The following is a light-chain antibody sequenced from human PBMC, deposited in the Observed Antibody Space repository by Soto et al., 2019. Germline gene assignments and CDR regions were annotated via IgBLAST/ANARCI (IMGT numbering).Light chain of an antibody. CDR1: QTIDSW. Sequence: DIQMTPSPSNLCSSLVDRGTITFRASQTIDSWLAWYQQRPGKPPNLLIYKASTLASGVPSRFSGSGSGTEFTLTISSLQPDDFATYYCQQYNSLWKFGQGTKVDIK. J-gene: IGKJ1*01. CDR3: QQYNSLWK. CDR2: KAS. V-gene: IGKV1-5*03.